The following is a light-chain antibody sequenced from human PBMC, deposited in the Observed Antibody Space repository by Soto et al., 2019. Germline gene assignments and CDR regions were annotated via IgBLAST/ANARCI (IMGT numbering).Light chain of an antibody. Sequence: VMTQSPATLSVSPGERATLSCRASQSVSSNLAWYQQKPGQAPRLLIYGASTRATGIPARFSGSGSGTEFSLTISSLQSEDFAVYYCQQYNYWRTFGQGTKVDIK. CDR3: QQYNYWRT. CDR1: QSVSSN. J-gene: IGKJ1*01. CDR2: GAS. V-gene: IGKV3-15*01.